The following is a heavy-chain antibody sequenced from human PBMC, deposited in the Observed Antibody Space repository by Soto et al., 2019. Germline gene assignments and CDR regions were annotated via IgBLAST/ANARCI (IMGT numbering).Heavy chain of an antibody. CDR3: ARVAVADYFDY. J-gene: IGHJ4*02. CDR1: GGSFSGYY. D-gene: IGHD6-19*01. CDR2: INHSGST. V-gene: IGHV4-34*01. Sequence: PSETLSLTCAVYGGSFSGYYWSWIRQPPGKGLEWIAEINHSGSTNYNPSLKSRVTISVDTSKNQFSLKLSSVTAADTAVYYCARVAVADYFDYWGQGTLVTVSS.